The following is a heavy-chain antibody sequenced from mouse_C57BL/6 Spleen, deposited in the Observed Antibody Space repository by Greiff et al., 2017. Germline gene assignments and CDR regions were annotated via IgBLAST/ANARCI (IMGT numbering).Heavy chain of an antibody. J-gene: IGHJ4*01. CDR3: ARTGRDYAMDY. CDR1: GYAFSSSW. Sequence: VKLMESGPELVKPGASVKISCKASGYAFSSSWMNWVKQRPGKGLEWIGRIYPGDGDTNYNGKFKGKATLTADKSSSTAYMQPSSLTSEYSAVYFCARTGRDYAMDYWGQGASVAVSS. D-gene: IGHD4-1*01. CDR2: IYPGDGDT. V-gene: IGHV1-82*01.